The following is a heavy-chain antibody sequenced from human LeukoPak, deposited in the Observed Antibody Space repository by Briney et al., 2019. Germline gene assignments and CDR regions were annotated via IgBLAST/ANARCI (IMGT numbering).Heavy chain of an antibody. Sequence: GGSLRLSCAASGFTFNSFNMDWVRQAPGKGLEWISFISTSRNTSHYADSVKGRFTISRDNAKSSLYLQMNNLRPEDTAVYYCAREGVVTPFDYWGQGALVIVSS. CDR1: GFTFNSFN. V-gene: IGHV3-48*01. CDR3: AREGVVTPFDY. J-gene: IGHJ4*02. CDR2: ISTSRNTS. D-gene: IGHD4-23*01.